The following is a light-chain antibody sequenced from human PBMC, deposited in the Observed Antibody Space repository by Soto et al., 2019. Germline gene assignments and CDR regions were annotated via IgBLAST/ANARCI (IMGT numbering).Light chain of an antibody. CDR2: DVL. CDR1: SSSIGSYNF. V-gene: IGLV2-11*01. J-gene: IGLJ2*01. Sequence: QSALTQPRSMSGSPGQSVTISCTGTSSSIGSYNFVSWYHQHPGKAPKLMIYDVLKRPSGVPDRFSGSKSGNTASLTISGLQAEDEADYYCSSYAGSFLHFGGGTKLTVL. CDR3: SSYAGSFLH.